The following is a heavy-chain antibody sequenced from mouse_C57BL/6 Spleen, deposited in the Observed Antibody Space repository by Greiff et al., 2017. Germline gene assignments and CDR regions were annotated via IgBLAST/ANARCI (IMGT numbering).Heavy chain of an antibody. V-gene: IGHV2-6-1*01. CDR2: IWSDGST. CDR1: GFSLTSYG. D-gene: IGHD1-3*01. Sequence: QVQLKESGPGLVAPSQSLSITCTVSGFSLTSYGVHWVRQPPGKGLEWLVVIWSDGSTTYNSALKSRLSISKDNSKSQVFLTMNSLQTDDTAMYYCARHSKRYYAMDYWGQGTSVTVSS. CDR3: ARHSKRYYAMDY. J-gene: IGHJ4*01.